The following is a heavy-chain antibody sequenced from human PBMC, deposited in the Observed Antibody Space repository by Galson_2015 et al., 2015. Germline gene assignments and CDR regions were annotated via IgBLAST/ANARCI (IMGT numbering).Heavy chain of an antibody. CDR2: ISYDGSNK. CDR3: TIGLTERDY. D-gene: IGHD1-14*01. J-gene: IGHJ4*02. CDR1: GFTFSSYG. V-gene: IGHV3-30*03. Sequence: SLRLSCAASGFTFSSYGMHWVRQAPGKGLEWVAVISYDGSNKYYADSVKGRFTISRDDSKNTLYLQMNSLKTEDTAVYYCTIGLTERDYWGQGTLVTVSS.